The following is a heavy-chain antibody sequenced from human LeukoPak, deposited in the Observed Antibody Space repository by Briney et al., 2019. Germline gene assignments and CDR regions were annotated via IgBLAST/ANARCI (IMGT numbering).Heavy chain of an antibody. V-gene: IGHV3-23*01. J-gene: IGHJ6*02. Sequence: GGSLRVSCEASGFTFTKFAMSCVRQAPGKGPEWVSGIGSSGATIFYADSVKGRFTISRDNSKNTVYLEMNNLRAEDTAIYYCAKISVGPLSRPTHVSLYYGMDVWGQGTTVTVSS. D-gene: IGHD3-10*01. CDR3: AKISVGPLSRPTHVSLYYGMDV. CDR2: IGSSGATI. CDR1: GFTFTKFA.